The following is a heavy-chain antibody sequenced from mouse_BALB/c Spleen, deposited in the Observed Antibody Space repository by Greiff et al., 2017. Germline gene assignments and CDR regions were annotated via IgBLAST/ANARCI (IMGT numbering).Heavy chain of an antibody. CDR1: GFTFSSYT. J-gene: IGHJ4*01. V-gene: IGHV5-12-2*01. CDR3: ARRTYYYGMDY. Sequence: DVMLVESGGGLVQPGGSLKLSCAASGFTFSSYTMSWVRQTPEKRLEWVAYISNGGGSTYYPDTVKGRFTISRDNAKNTLYLQMSSLKSEDTAMYYCARRTYYYGMDYWGQGTSVTVAS. CDR2: ISNGGGST.